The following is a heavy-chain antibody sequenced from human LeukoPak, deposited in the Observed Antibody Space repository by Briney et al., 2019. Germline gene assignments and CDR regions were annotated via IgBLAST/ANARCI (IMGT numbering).Heavy chain of an antibody. Sequence: GASVKVSCKASGYTFTGYYMHWVRQAPGQGLEWMGWINPNSGGTNYAQKLQGWVTMTRDTSISTAYMELSRLRSDDTAVYYCARDRSGGFPDGLYFDYWGQGTLVTVSS. J-gene: IGHJ4*02. D-gene: IGHD2-15*01. CDR2: INPNSGGT. V-gene: IGHV1-2*04. CDR3: ARDRSGGFPDGLYFDY. CDR1: GYTFTGYY.